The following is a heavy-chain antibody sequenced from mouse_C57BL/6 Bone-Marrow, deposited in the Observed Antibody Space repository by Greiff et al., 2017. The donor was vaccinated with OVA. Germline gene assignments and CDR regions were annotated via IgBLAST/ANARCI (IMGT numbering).Heavy chain of an antibody. CDR2: INYDGSST. V-gene: IGHV5-16*01. CDR1: GFTFSDYY. D-gene: IGHD1-1*01. J-gene: IGHJ2*01. Sequence: EVQLVESEGGLVQPGSSMKLSCTASGFTFSDYYMAWVRQVPEKGLEWVANINYDGSSTYYLDSLKSRFIISRDNAKNILYLQMSSLKSEDTATYYCARGPYYGSYYFDYWGQGTTLTVSS. CDR3: ARGPYYGSYYFDY.